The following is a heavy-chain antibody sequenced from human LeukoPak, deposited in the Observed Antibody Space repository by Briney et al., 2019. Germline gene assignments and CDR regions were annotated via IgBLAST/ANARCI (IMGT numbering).Heavy chain of an antibody. V-gene: IGHV4-34*01. Sequence: SETLSLTCAVYGGSFSGYYWSWIRQPPGKGLEWNGEINHSGSTNYNPSLKSRVTISVDTSKNQFSLKLSSVTAADTAVYYCARALRRKGRAVGRYFDGWGYWGQGTLVTVSS. CDR2: INHSGST. CDR3: ARALRRKGRAVGRYFDGWGY. J-gene: IGHJ4*02. D-gene: IGHD3-9*01. CDR1: GGSFSGYY.